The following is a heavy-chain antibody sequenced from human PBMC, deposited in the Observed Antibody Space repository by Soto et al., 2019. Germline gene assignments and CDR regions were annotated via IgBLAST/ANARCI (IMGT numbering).Heavy chain of an antibody. CDR2: VYSTGGT. J-gene: IGHJ6*02. CDR1: SGPSSSHN. Sequence: QVQLQQSGPGLVKPSETLSLTCSVSSGPSSSHNWGWIRQPPGRGLEWIGYVYSTGGTSYNPSLKGRVTISADTSPNHISLTLTSVTSADTAVYYCVRQGIWNLHGLVDVWGQGTTVRVSS. CDR3: VRQGIWNLHGLVDV. D-gene: IGHD1-1*01. V-gene: IGHV4-59*08.